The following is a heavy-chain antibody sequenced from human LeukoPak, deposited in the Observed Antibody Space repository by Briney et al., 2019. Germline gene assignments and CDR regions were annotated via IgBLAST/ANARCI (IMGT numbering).Heavy chain of an antibody. CDR2: INPNSGDT. CDR1: GYTFTDHY. Sequence: ASVKVSCQALGYTFTDHYFHWLRQAPGQGLEWMGWINPNSGDTNYAQKFQGRVTMTRDTSISTAYMDLSRLTSDDTAIYYCARDWRGSYFPDFWGQGTLVTVSS. J-gene: IGHJ4*02. D-gene: IGHD1-26*01. V-gene: IGHV1-2*02. CDR3: ARDWRGSYFPDF.